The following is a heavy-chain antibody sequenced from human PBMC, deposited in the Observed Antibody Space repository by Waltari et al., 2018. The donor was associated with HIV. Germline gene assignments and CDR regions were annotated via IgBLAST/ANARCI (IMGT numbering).Heavy chain of an antibody. D-gene: IGHD3-22*01. CDR2: INPNSGGT. Sequence: QVQLVQSGAEVKNPEASVKVYCQASGYTFSSYYMHWGRQAPGQGLEWMGWINPNSGGTRYAEKFQGRVTMTRDTSISTAYMELSRLRFDDTAVYYCARVFRGTVNYFDSRLGHWGQGTLVTVSS. J-gene: IGHJ5*02. V-gene: IGHV1-2*02. CDR3: ARVFRGTVNYFDSRLGH. CDR1: GYTFSSYY.